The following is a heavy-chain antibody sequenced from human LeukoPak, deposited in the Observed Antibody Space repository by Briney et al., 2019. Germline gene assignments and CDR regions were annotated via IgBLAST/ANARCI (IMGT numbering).Heavy chain of an antibody. V-gene: IGHV3-48*01. Sequence: PGGSLRLSCAASGFTFSSYSMNWGRQAPGEGVGWVSYISSSSSTIYYADSVKGRFTISRDNAKNSLYLQMNSLRAEDTAVYYCARSQLISDFDYWGQGTLVTVSS. D-gene: IGHD3-10*01. CDR1: GFTFSSYS. J-gene: IGHJ4*02. CDR3: ARSQLISDFDY. CDR2: ISSSSSTI.